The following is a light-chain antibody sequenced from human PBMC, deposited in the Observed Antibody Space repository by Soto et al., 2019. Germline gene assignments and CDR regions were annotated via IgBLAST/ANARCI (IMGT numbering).Light chain of an antibody. CDR2: EDT. V-gene: IGLV2-23*01. CDR1: SSDVGSYNL. CDR3: CSYAGSSTPVV. Sequence: QSALTQPASVSGSPGQSITISCTGTSSDVGSYNLVSWYQQHPGNAPKLMIYEDTKRPSGVSNRFSGSKSGNTASLTISGLRAEDESDYYCCSYAGSSTPVVFGGGTKLTVL. J-gene: IGLJ2*01.